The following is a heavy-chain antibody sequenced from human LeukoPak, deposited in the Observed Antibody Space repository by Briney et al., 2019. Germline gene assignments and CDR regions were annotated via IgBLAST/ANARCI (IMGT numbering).Heavy chain of an antibody. D-gene: IGHD3-10*01. CDR2: INPNSGGT. V-gene: IGHV1-2*02. CDR3: ARDGVLLWFGEQPRGWFDP. J-gene: IGHJ5*02. Sequence: GASVKVSCKASGYTFTGYYMHWVRQAPGQGLEWMGWINPNSGGTNYAQKFQGRVTMTRDTSISTAYMELSRLRSDDTAVYYCARDGVLLWFGEQPRGWFDPWGQGTLVTVSS. CDR1: GYTFTGYY.